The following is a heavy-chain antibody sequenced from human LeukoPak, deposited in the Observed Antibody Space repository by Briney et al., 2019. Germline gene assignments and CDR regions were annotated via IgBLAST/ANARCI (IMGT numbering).Heavy chain of an antibody. D-gene: IGHD6-25*01. CDR2: ISGSSIYI. V-gene: IGHV3-21*01. Sequence: GGSLRLSCAASGFTFSTYSMNWVRQAPGKGLEWVSSISGSSIYIYYGDSVKCRFTISRDNAKNSLYLQMNRLRAEHTAVYYCAREDNSVADYWGQGTLVTVSS. J-gene: IGHJ4*02. CDR1: GFTFSTYS. CDR3: AREDNSVADY.